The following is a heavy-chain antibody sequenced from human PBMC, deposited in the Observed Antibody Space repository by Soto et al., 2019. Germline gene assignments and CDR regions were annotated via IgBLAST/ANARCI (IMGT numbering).Heavy chain of an antibody. CDR2: INAGNGNT. J-gene: IGHJ4*02. Sequence: GASVKVSCKASGYTFTSYAMHWVRQAPGQRLEWMGWINAGNGNTKYSQKFQGRVTITRDTSASTAYMELSSLRSEDTAVYYCARDPSTRQYFDYWGQGTLVTVSS. CDR1: GYTFTSYA. V-gene: IGHV1-3*01. D-gene: IGHD5-12*01. CDR3: ARDPSTRQYFDY.